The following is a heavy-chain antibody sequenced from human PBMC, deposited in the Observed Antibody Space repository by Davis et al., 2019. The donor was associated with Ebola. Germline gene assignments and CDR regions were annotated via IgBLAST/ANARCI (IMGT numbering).Heavy chain of an antibody. J-gene: IGHJ3*02. V-gene: IGHV4-39*07. CDR3: ARGPGRWWTAFDI. Sequence: PSETLSLTCTVSGGSISSSSYYWGWIRQPPGKGLEWIGSIYYSGSTYYNPSLKSRVTISVDTSKNQFSLKLSSVTAADTAVYYCARGPGRWWTAFDIWGQGTMVTVSS. CDR1: GGSISSSSYY. D-gene: IGHD2-15*01. CDR2: IYYSGST.